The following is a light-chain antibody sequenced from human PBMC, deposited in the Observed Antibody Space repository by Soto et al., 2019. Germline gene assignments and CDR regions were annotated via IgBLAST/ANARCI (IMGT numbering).Light chain of an antibody. V-gene: IGKV3-15*01. CDR2: GAS. J-gene: IGKJ4*01. Sequence: EIVLTQSPGTLSLSPGDSATLSCRTSQSLGSNLAWYQQNPGQAPRLLIYGASTRATGVPARFSGSGSATQFTLTISSLQSEDFGFYYCQQYKQWPVAFGGGTKVDIK. CDR3: QQYKQWPVA. CDR1: QSLGSN.